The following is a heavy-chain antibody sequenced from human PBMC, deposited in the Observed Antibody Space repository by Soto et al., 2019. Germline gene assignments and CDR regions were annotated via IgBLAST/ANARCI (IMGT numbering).Heavy chain of an antibody. J-gene: IGHJ6*02. CDR2: ISAYNGNR. V-gene: IGHV1-18*01. D-gene: IGHD3-9*01. CDR1: GYTFTSYG. Sequence: EASVKVSCKASGYTFTSYGISWVRQAPGQGLEWMGWISAYNGNRNYAQRLQDRVTMTTDTSTSTAYMELRSLRSDDTAVYFCARGGYYDILAGQHYYYGMDVWGQGTTVTVSS. CDR3: ARGGYYDILAGQHYYYGMDV.